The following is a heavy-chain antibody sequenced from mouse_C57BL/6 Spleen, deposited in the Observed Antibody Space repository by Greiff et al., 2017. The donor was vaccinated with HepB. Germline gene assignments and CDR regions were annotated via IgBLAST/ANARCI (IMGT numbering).Heavy chain of an antibody. CDR3: AREKYGCRKDVEY. CDR2: INPNNGGT. V-gene: IGHV1-26*01. J-gene: IGHJ2*01. CDR1: GYTFTDYY. Sequence: EVQLQQSGPELVKPGASVKISCKASGYTFTDYYMNWVKQSHGKSLEWIGDINPNNGGTSYNQKFKSKATLSVDKTSSTAYMSLRSLTSEGTAVYYSAREKYGCRKDVEYWGQGTTLTVSS. D-gene: IGHD1-1*01.